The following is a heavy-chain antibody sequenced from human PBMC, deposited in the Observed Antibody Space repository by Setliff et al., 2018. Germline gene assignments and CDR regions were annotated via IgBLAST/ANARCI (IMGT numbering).Heavy chain of an antibody. CDR2: ISSGGSTI. J-gene: IGHJ4*02. Sequence: GGSLRLSCAASGFTFNTYEMNWVRQAPGKGLEWVSYISSGGSTIYYADSMKGRFTISRDNARNSLYLQMNSLGVEDTAVYYCARDVAGYFDYCGQGALVTVSS. V-gene: IGHV3-48*03. CDR3: ARDVAGYFDY. CDR1: GFTFNTYE. D-gene: IGHD2-21*01.